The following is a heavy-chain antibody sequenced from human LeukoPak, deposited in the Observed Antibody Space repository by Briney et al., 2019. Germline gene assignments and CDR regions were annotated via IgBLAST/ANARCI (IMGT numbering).Heavy chain of an antibody. Sequence: SGGSLRLSCAASGFTFDDYAMHWVRQAPGKGLEWVSGISWNSGSIGYADSVKGRFTISRDNAKNSLYLQMNSLRAEDTALYYCAKGAGYSGYDSYSNDAFDIWGQGTMVTVSS. CDR2: ISWNSGSI. CDR3: AKGAGYSGYDSYSNDAFDI. D-gene: IGHD5-12*01. V-gene: IGHV3-9*01. CDR1: GFTFDDYA. J-gene: IGHJ3*02.